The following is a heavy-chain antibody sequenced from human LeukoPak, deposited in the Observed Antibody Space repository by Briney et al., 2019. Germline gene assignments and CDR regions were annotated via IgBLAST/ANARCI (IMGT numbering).Heavy chain of an antibody. D-gene: IGHD6-19*01. CDR3: ARDSSRGSGSEDNDY. CDR1: GYTFTGYY. CDR2: INPNSGGT. V-gene: IGHV1-2*06. Sequence: GASVKVSCKASGYTFTGYYMHWVRQAPGQGLEWMGRINPNSGGTNYAQKFQGRVTMTRDTSISTAYMELSRLRSDDTAVYYCARDSSRGSGSEDNDYWGQGTLVTVSS. J-gene: IGHJ4*02.